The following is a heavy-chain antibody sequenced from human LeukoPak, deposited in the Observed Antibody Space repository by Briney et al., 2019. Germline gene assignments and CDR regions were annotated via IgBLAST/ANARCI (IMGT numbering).Heavy chain of an antibody. CDR1: GCTFSSYG. Sequence: PGGSLTLSCAASGCTFSSYGMHWVGQAPAKGLAGVAVISYDGSNKYYADPLKGRFTMSRDNSKNTMYLQMNSLRAEDTAVYYCARDKQERIVTAGVIDYWGQGTLVTVSS. V-gene: IGHV3-30*03. CDR3: ARDKQERIVTAGVIDY. J-gene: IGHJ4*02. D-gene: IGHD2-2*01. CDR2: ISYDGSNK.